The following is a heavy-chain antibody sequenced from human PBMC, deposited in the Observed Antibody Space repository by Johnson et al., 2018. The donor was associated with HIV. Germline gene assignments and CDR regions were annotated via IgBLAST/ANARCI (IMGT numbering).Heavy chain of an antibody. CDR1: GFTFRNFW. CDR3: AKDRYYDSSGPDAFDI. CDR2: INQKGGGK. J-gene: IGHJ3*02. Sequence: VQLVESGGGLVQPGASLRLSCAASGFTFRNFWMNWVRQAPGKGLVWVANINQKGGGKYYVDSVKGRFTISRDNAKNSLYLQMNKLRTEDTAVYYGAKDRYYDSSGPDAFDIWGQGTMVTVAS. D-gene: IGHD3-22*01. V-gene: IGHV3-7*01.